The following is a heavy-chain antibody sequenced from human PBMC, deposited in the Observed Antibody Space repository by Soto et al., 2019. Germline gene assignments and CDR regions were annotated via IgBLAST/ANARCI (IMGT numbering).Heavy chain of an antibody. CDR3: ARGHAQGFSSGSIDY. V-gene: IGHV4-31*03. CDR2: IYYSGST. Sequence: SETLSLTCTVSGGSISSGGYYWSWIRQHPGKGLEWIGYIYYSGSTYYNPSLKSRVTISVDTSKNQFSLKLSSVTAADTAVYYCARGHAQGFSSGSIDYWGQGTLATVSS. CDR1: GGSISSGGYY. J-gene: IGHJ4*02. D-gene: IGHD3-3*01.